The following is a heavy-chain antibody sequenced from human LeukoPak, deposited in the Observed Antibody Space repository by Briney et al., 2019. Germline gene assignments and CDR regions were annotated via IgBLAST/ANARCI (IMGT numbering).Heavy chain of an antibody. V-gene: IGHV3-48*01. J-gene: IGHJ3*02. D-gene: IGHD3-10*01. CDR2: MSSSSYTI. CDR1: GFLFSSQT. Sequence: GGSLRLSCAASGFLFSSQTMNWVRQAPGKGLEWVSYMSSSSYTIYYADSVKGRFTISRDNARKSLYLQMNGLRAEDTAVYYCARVTEGNDAFDIWGQGTMVTVSS. CDR3: ARVTEGNDAFDI.